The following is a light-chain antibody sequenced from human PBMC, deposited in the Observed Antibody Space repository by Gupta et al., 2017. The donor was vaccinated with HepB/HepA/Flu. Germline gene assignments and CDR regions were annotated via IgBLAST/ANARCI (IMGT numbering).Light chain of an antibody. CDR3: SSWDDNLSRLV. CDR2: RDN. CDR1: YSNIGSNY. V-gene: IGLV1-47*01. J-gene: IGLJ2*01. Sequence: QSVVTQPPSASGTPGQGVIIPCSGSYSNIGSNYVYWYQQVPGTAPKLLIYRDNQRPSGVPDRFSGSKSGTSASLAISGPRSEDEGDYYCSSWDDNLSRLVFGGGTKLTVL.